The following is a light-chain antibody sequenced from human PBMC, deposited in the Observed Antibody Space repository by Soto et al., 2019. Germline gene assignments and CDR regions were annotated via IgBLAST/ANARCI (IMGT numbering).Light chain of an antibody. CDR1: SSDVGAYNS. CDR2: KGT. CDR3: SSYTSSSTLEV. Sequence: QSSMAQPASVSGSPGQSITISCTGTSSDVGAYNSVSWYQQHPHKAPQVIIYKGTQRPSGVSNRFSGSTSGNAASLTISGLQAEDEADYYCSSYTSSSTLEVFGTGTKVTVL. V-gene: IGLV2-14*02. J-gene: IGLJ1*01.